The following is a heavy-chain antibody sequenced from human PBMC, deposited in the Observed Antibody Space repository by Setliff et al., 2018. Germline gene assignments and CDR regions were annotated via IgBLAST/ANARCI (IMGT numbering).Heavy chain of an antibody. Sequence: GASVKVSCKASGYTFTSYAMHWLRQAPGQSLEWMGWINAGNNNTQYSQRFQGRVTITWDTSATTAHMDLSSLTSEDTAVYYCARDQGLVVGVCDYWGQGTLVTVS. CDR3: ARDQGLVVGVCDY. CDR1: GYTFTSYA. J-gene: IGHJ4*02. D-gene: IGHD3-22*01. CDR2: INAGNNNT. V-gene: IGHV1-3*01.